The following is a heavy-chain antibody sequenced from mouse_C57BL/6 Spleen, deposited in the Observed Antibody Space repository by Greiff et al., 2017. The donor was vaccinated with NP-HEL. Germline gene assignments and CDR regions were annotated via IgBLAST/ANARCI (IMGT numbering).Heavy chain of an antibody. D-gene: IGHD3-2*02. V-gene: IGHV14-1*01. CDR1: GFNIKDYY. J-gene: IGHJ3*01. Sequence: VQLKESGAELVRPGASVKLSCTASGFNIKDYYMHWVKQRPEQGLEWIGRIDPEDGDTEYAPKFLGKATMTADTSSNTAYLQLSSLTSEDTAVYYCTTPAAQATFAYWGQGTLVTVSA. CDR3: TTPAAQATFAY. CDR2: IDPEDGDT.